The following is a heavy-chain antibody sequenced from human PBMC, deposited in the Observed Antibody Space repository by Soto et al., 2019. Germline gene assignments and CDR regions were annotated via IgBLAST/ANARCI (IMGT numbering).Heavy chain of an antibody. D-gene: IGHD6-13*01. CDR2: ISYDGSNK. CDR1: GFTYSSYA. CDR3: ARAASSRSAVDY. V-gene: IGHV3-30-3*01. J-gene: IGHJ4*02. Sequence: GGSLRLSCAASGFTYSSYAIHWVSQAPGEGLEWVAVISYDGSNKYYACSVKGRFTISRDNSKNTLDLQMNSLRAEDTALYYCARAASSRSAVDYWGQGTLVTVSS.